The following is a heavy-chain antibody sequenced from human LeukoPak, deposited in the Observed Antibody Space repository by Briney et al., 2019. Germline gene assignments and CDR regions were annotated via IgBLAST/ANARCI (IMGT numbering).Heavy chain of an antibody. V-gene: IGHV4-4*02. J-gene: IGHJ5*02. CDR2: IYHSGST. D-gene: IGHD1-14*01. CDR1: GDSISSRYW. Sequence: SGTLSLTCAVSGDSISSRYWWSWVRQPPGKGLEWIGEIYHSGSTNYNPSLKSRVTISVDKSNNHFSLTLNSVTAADTAVYYCARGGDHRFDPWGQGPLVTVSS. CDR3: ARGGDHRFDP.